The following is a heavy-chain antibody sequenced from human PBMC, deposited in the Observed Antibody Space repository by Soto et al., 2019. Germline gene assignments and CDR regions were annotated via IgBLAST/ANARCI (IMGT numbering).Heavy chain of an antibody. D-gene: IGHD4-17*01. CDR2: ISYDGSNK. CDR3: AKDLVSYGDPAAPLEPMDV. Sequence: QVQLVESGGGVVQPGRSLRLSCAVSGFTFSSYGMHWVRQAPDKGLEWVAVISYDGSNKYYADSVKGRFTISRDNSKNALYLQMNSLRTEDTGVYYCAKDLVSYGDPAAPLEPMDVWGQGTTVTVSS. V-gene: IGHV3-30*18. J-gene: IGHJ6*02. CDR1: GFTFSSYG.